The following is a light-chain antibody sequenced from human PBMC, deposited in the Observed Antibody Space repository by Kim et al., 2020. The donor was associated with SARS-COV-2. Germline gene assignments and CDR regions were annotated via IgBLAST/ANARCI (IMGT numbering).Light chain of an antibody. CDR3: QHRAIWPLT. CDR1: QSVSTY. Sequence: EIVLTQSPATLSLSPGERATLSCRASQSVSTYLAWYQHKPGQAPRLLIYDASKRATGIPARSSGSGFGTDFTLTISSLEPEDFAVYFCQHRAIWPLTFGGGTKVDIK. V-gene: IGKV3-11*01. CDR2: DAS. J-gene: IGKJ4*01.